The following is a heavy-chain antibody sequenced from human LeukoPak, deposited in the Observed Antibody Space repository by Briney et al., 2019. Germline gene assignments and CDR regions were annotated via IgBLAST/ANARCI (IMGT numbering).Heavy chain of an antibody. V-gene: IGHV4-39*01. CDR3: ARVTTAARGAFDI. J-gene: IGHJ3*02. CDR1: GGSISSSSYY. Sequence: PSETLSLTCTVSGGSISSSSYYWGWIRQPPGKGLEWIGSIYYSGSTYYNPSLKSRVTISVDTSKNQFSLKLSSVTAADTAVYYCARVTTAARGAFDIWGQGTMVTVSS. D-gene: IGHD6-6*01. CDR2: IYYSGST.